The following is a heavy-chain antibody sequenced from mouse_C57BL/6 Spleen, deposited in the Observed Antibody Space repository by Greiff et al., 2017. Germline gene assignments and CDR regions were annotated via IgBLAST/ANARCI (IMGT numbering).Heavy chain of an antibody. V-gene: IGHV1-19*01. Sequence: VQLQQSGPVLVKPGASVKMSCKASGYTFTDYYMNWVKQSHGKSLEWIGVINPYNGGTSYNQKFKGKATLTVDKSSSTAYMELNSLTSEDSAVYYCAREDSSGPYFDYWGQGTTLTVSS. D-gene: IGHD3-2*02. CDR2: INPYNGGT. CDR1: GYTFTDYY. CDR3: AREDSSGPYFDY. J-gene: IGHJ2*01.